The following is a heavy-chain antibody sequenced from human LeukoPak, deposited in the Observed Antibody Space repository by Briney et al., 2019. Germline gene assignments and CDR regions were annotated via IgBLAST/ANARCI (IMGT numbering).Heavy chain of an antibody. CDR1: GYTLTELS. CDR3: ATDLRFLEWLTGFDP. V-gene: IGHV1-24*01. J-gene: IGHJ5*02. Sequence: ASVKVSCKVSGYTLTELSMHWVRQAPGKGLEWMGGFDPEDGETIYAQKFQGRVTMTEDTSTDTAYMELSSLRSEDTAVYYCATDLRFLEWLTGFDPWGQGTLSPSPQ. D-gene: IGHD3-3*01. CDR2: FDPEDGET.